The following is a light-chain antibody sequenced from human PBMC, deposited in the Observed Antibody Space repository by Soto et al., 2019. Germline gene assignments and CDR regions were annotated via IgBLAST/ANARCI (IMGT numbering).Light chain of an antibody. Sequence: DIQMTQSPSTLPASVGDRVTITCRASQSIRCWLAWYQHKPGKAPKFLIHKASNLHSGVPSRFSGSGSGTEFTLTIGSLQPDDFATYYCQQYNSYPLTFGGGTKVDIK. CDR3: QQYNSYPLT. J-gene: IGKJ4*01. CDR1: QSIRCW. CDR2: KAS. V-gene: IGKV1-5*03.